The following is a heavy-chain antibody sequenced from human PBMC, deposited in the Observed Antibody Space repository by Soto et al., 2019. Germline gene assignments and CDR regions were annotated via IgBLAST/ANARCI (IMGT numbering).Heavy chain of an antibody. D-gene: IGHD3-10*01. Sequence: TSETLSLTCAVSGGSISSSNWWSWVRQPPGKGLEWIGEIYHSGSTNYNPSLKSRVTISVDKSKNQFSLKLSSVTAADTAVYYCASYKLLWFGELLIRDWFGPWGQGTLVTV. CDR2: IYHSGST. V-gene: IGHV4-4*02. J-gene: IGHJ5*02. CDR1: GGSISSSNW. CDR3: ASYKLLWFGELLIRDWFGP.